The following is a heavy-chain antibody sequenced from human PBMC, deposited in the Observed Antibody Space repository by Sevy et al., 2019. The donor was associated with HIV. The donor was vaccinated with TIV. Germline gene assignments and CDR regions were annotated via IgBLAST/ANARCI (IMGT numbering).Heavy chain of an antibody. Sequence: GGSLRLSCGASGFTFSSYAMSWVRQAPGKGLEWVSTVSDSGGATYYADSVKGRFTISRDNSKNTLYLQMNSLRADDTAVYYCAGARYDSSGSFDAFDVWGQGTMVTVSS. CDR3: AGARYDSSGSFDAFDV. CDR2: VSDSGGAT. V-gene: IGHV3-23*01. CDR1: GFTFSSYA. D-gene: IGHD3-22*01. J-gene: IGHJ3*01.